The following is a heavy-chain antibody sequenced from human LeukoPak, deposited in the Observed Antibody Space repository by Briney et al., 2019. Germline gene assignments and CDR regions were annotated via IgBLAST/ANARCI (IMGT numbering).Heavy chain of an antibody. CDR3: ARGGIAAAGIPLRI. V-gene: IGHV4-61*08. CDR2: IYSGGST. J-gene: IGHJ3*02. Sequence: PSETLSLTCNVSGASMSSDGYYWNWIRQPPGKGLEWIGRIYSGGSTSYNPSLKSRVTMSVDTSKNQFSLKLSSVTTADTAVYYCARGGIAAAGIPLRIWGQGTMVTVSS. D-gene: IGHD6-13*01. CDR1: GASMSSDGYY.